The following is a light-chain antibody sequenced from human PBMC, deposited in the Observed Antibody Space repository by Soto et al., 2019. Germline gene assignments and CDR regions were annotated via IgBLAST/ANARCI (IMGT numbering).Light chain of an antibody. Sequence: EIVMTQSPATLSVSRGERATLSCRASQSVSSNLAWYQQKPGQAPRLLIYGASTRATGIPARFSGSGSGTEFTLTISSLQPEDFAVYYCQQYNNWPRWTFGQGTKVDIK. J-gene: IGKJ1*01. CDR3: QQYNNWPRWT. V-gene: IGKV3-15*01. CDR2: GAS. CDR1: QSVSSN.